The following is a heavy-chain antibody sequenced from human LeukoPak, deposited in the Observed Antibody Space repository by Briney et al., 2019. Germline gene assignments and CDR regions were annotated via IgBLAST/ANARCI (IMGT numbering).Heavy chain of an antibody. CDR1: GYTFTSYG. D-gene: IGHD2-2*01. J-gene: IGHJ3*02. CDR2: ISAYNGNT. V-gene: IGHV1-18*04. Sequence: DSVKVSCKASGYTFTSYGISWVRQTPGQGLEWMGWISAYNGNTNYAQKLQGRVTMTTDTSTSTAYMELRSLRSDDTAVYYCARGLVGGYCSSTSCYAFDIWGQGTMVTVSS. CDR3: ARGLVGGYCSSTSCYAFDI.